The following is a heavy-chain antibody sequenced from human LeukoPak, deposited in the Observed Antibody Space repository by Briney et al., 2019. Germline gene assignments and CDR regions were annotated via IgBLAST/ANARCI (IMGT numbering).Heavy chain of an antibody. D-gene: IGHD5-24*01. J-gene: IGHJ3*02. V-gene: IGHV1-69*13. Sequence: SVKVSCKASGGTFSSYAISWVRQAPGQGLEWMGGIIPIFGTANYAQKFQGRVTITADESTSTAYMELSSLRSEDTAVYYRAREERDGYNQFNAFDIWGQGTMVTVSS. CDR2: IIPIFGTA. CDR3: AREERDGYNQFNAFDI. CDR1: GGTFSSYA.